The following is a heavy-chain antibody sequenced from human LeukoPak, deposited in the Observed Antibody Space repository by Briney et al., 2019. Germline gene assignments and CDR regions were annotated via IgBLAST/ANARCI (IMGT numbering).Heavy chain of an antibody. Sequence: PSETLSLTCTVSGGSISSYYWSWIRQPPGKGLEWIGYIYYSGSTNYNPSLKSRVTISVDTSKKQFSLKLSSVTAADTAVYYCARVGPTLLLDFWGQGTLVTVSS. J-gene: IGHJ4*02. V-gene: IGHV4-59*08. D-gene: IGHD1-26*01. CDR1: GGSISSYY. CDR2: IYYSGST. CDR3: ARVGPTLLLDF.